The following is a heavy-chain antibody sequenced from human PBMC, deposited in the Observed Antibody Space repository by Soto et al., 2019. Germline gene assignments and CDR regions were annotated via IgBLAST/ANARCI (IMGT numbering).Heavy chain of an antibody. V-gene: IGHV3-74*01. CDR3: ARVPAYTFWSCYHYQLDY. CDR1: GFTFSRYW. J-gene: IGHJ4*02. CDR2: IHTDGSDT. Sequence: HPGGSLRLSCVASGFTFSRYWMHWVRQSPGKGLMWVSRIHTDGSDTAYADSVKGRFTIFRDNAKNTLYLQMNNLKAEDTGVYYCARVPAYTFWSCYHYQLDYWGQGT. D-gene: IGHD3-3*01.